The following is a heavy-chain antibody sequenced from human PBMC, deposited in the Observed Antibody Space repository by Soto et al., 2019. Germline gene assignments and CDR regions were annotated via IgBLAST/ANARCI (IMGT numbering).Heavy chain of an antibody. J-gene: IGHJ5*02. V-gene: IGHV1-69*12. CDR2: IIPLYGTT. Sequence: QVQLVQSGAEVKKPGSSVKVSCKASRGTFSRYAISWVRQAPGQGLEWMGGIIPLYGTTNYAQKFQGRVTITADESKRIAYLELSSLRSADTAIYYCATEGDAGIAAAGTAWFDRWGQGSLVTVSS. CDR3: ATEGDAGIAAAGTAWFDR. CDR1: RGTFSRYA. D-gene: IGHD6-13*01.